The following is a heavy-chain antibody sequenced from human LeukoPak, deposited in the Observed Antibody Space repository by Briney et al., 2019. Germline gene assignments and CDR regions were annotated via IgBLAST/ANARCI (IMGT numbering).Heavy chain of an antibody. CDR1: GSTFRNYA. D-gene: IGHD3-3*01. CDR3: AKDSAYYESWRGYCY. Sequence: GGSLRLSCAASGSTFRNYAMSWVRQAPGKGLEWVSDISGSGGSTYYADSAKGRFTISRDNSKNTLYLQMNSLRVEDTAVYYCAKDSAYYESWRGYCYWGQGTPVTVSS. J-gene: IGHJ4*02. CDR2: ISGSGGST. V-gene: IGHV3-23*01.